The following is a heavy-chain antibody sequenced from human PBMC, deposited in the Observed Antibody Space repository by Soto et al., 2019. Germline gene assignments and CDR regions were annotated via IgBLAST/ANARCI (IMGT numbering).Heavy chain of an antibody. D-gene: IGHD3-22*01. CDR3: ARHEGHYYDSSGPLEY. Sequence: GESLKISCKGSGYSFTSYWISCVRQMPGKGLEWMGRIDPSDSCTNYSPSFQGHVTISADKSISTAYLQWSSLKASDTAMYSCARHEGHYYDSSGPLEYWGQGTLVTVSS. J-gene: IGHJ4*02. CDR1: GYSFTSYW. V-gene: IGHV5-10-1*01. CDR2: IDPSDSCT.